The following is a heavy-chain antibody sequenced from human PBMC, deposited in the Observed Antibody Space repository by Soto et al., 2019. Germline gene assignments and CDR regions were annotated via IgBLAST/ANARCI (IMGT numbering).Heavy chain of an antibody. CDR2: ISGSGGST. V-gene: IGHV3-23*01. CDR3: AKDRSVSGLGAHFDY. D-gene: IGHD6-25*01. Sequence: EVQLLESGGGLVQPGGSLRLSCAASGFTFSSYAMSWVRQAPGKGLEWVSAISGSGGSTYYADSVKGRFTISRDNSKNTLYLQMNSLRAEDTAVYYCAKDRSVSGLGAHFDYWVQGTLVTVSS. CDR1: GFTFSSYA. J-gene: IGHJ4*02.